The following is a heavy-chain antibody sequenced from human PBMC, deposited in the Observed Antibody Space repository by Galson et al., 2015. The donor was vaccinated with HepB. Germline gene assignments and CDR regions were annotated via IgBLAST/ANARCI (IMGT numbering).Heavy chain of an antibody. D-gene: IGHD3-3*01. V-gene: IGHV5-51*01. CDR2: IYPGDSDT. CDR1: GYSFTGYW. J-gene: IGHJ3*02. CDR3: ARQGYDFWSGYYHHDAFDI. Sequence: QSGAEVKKPGESLKISCKGSGYSFTGYWIGWVRQMPGKGLEWMGIIYPGDSDTRYSLSFQGQVTFSADKSISTAYLQWDSLAASDTAVYYCARQGYDFWSGYYHHDAFDIWGQGTMVTVSS.